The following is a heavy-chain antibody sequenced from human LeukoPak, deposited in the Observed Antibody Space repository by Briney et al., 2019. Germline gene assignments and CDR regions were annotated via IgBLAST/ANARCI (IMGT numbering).Heavy chain of an antibody. CDR2: IRYDGSNE. J-gene: IGHJ4*02. V-gene: IGHV3-30*02. CDR3: AKDLTYDSTGSDY. Sequence: GGSLRLSCAASGFTFSSYGMHWVSQAPGKGLEWVAFIRYDGSNEHYPDSVKGRFTISRDNSKNALYLQMNSLRAEDTAVYYCAKDLTYDSTGSDYWGQGIVVTVSS. D-gene: IGHD3-22*01. CDR1: GFTFSSYG.